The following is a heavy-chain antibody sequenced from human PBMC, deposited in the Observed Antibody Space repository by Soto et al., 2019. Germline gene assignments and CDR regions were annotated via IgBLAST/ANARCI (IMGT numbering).Heavy chain of an antibody. V-gene: IGHV3-33*01. J-gene: IGHJ4*02. D-gene: IGHD3-22*01. CDR2: IWHDGGAK. CDR3: AREPGRDSPSDY. CDR1: GFTLSDYG. Sequence: QVQLVESGGGLVQPGRSLRLSCTASGFTLSDYGMHWVRQAPGKGLEWVAVIWHDGGAKYYAESVTGRITISRDNSKNTVHLQIDSLGAEDTALDYCAREPGRDSPSDYWGQGTLVTVSS.